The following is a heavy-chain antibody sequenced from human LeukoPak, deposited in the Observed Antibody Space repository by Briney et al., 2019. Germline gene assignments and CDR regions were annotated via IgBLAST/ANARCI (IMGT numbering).Heavy chain of an antibody. CDR3: ANGDCRGGRCSSGAH. D-gene: IGHD2-15*01. Sequence: PGGSLRLSCTGSGYTFRSYGMYWVRQAPRKGLEWVAYTRDDASKTWYGGSVKGRFTISRDNSKNTLYLHMNSVRGEDTAMYYCANGDCRGGRCSSGAHWGQGTLVTVSS. CDR2: TRDDASKT. CDR1: GYTFRSYG. J-gene: IGHJ4*02. V-gene: IGHV3-30*02.